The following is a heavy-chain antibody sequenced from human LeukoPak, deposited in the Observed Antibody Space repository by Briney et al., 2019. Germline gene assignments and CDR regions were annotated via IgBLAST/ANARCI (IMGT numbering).Heavy chain of an antibody. J-gene: IGHJ5*02. CDR2: IYYSGST. V-gene: IGHV4-31*03. CDR1: GGSISSGGYY. Sequence: SETLSLTCTVSGGSISSGGYYWSWIRQHPGKGLEWIGYIYYSGSTYYNPSLKSRVTISVDTSKNQFSLKLSSVTAADTAVYYCARDRMVLNCSGGSCYSFKWFDPWGQGTLVTVSS. CDR3: ARDRMVLNCSGGSCYSFKWFDP. D-gene: IGHD2-15*01.